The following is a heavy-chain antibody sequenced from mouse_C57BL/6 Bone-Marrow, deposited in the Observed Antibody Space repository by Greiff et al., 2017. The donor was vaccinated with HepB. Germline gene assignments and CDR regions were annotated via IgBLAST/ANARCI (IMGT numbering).Heavy chain of an antibody. CDR2: ISSGGSYT. J-gene: IGHJ1*03. D-gene: IGHD2-2*01. Sequence: EVQGVESGGDLVKPGGSLKLSCAASGFTFSSYGMSWVRQTPDKRLEWVATISSGGSYTYYPDSVKGRFTISRDNAKNTLYLQMSSLKSEDTAMYYCASHFCLYGYDGDWYFDVWGTGTTVTVSS. CDR1: GFTFSSYG. CDR3: ASHFCLYGYDGDWYFDV. V-gene: IGHV5-6*01.